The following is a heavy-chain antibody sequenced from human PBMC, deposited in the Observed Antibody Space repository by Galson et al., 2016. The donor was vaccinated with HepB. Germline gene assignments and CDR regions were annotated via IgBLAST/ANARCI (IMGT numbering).Heavy chain of an antibody. D-gene: IGHD3-10*01. CDR3: ARATFDSHGSGSPLFDY. Sequence: CAISWDSVSSNSAAWNWIRQSPSRGLEWLGRTYYKSKWHDDYAVSVESRIIINPDTSKNKFSLHLNSVTPEDTAVYYCARATFDSHGSGSPLFDYWGQGTLVTVSS. J-gene: IGHJ4*02. CDR1: WDSVSSNSAA. CDR2: TYYKSKWHD. V-gene: IGHV6-1*01.